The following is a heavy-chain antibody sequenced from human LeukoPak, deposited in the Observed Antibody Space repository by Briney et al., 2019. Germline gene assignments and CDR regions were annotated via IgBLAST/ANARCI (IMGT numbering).Heavy chain of an antibody. CDR1: GFTFSTYA. CDR2: IWYDGSNK. Sequence: GGSLRLSCVASGFTFSTYAMYWVRQALGKGLEWVAVIWYDGSNKYYADSVKGRFTISRDNAWNTLYLQMNDLGAEDTAVYYCAREGEPYISTGGSDYWGQGTLVTVSS. CDR3: AREGEPYISTGGSDY. D-gene: IGHD1-14*01. V-gene: IGHV3-33*01. J-gene: IGHJ4*02.